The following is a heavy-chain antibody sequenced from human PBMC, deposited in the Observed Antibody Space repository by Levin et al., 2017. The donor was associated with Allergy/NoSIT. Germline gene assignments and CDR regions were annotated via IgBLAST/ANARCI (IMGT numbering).Heavy chain of an antibody. CDR3: ARAIPGFWSDFHRTHIDY. D-gene: IGHD3-3*01. Sequence: PGGSLRLSCTASGFTFSNFNMSWVRQAPGKGLEWVSFIGTTSTYISYAESVKGRFTISRDNAKNSLYLRMNSLRAEDTGVYYCARAIPGFWSDFHRTHIDYWGQGTLVHVSS. V-gene: IGHV3-21*01. J-gene: IGHJ4*02. CDR1: GFTFSNFN. CDR2: IGTTSTYI.